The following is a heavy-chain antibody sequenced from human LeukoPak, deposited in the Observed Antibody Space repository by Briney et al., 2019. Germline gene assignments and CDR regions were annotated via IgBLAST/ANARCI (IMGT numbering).Heavy chain of an antibody. D-gene: IGHD4-17*01. CDR2: IRYDGSNK. CDR3: ARVAASDYGDFNWFDP. CDR1: GFTFSSYG. Sequence: GGSLRLSCAASGFTFSSYGMHWVRQAPGKGLEWVAFIRYDGSNKYYADSVKGRFTISRDNSKNTLYLQMNSLRAEDTAVYYCARVAASDYGDFNWFDPWGQGTLVTVSS. V-gene: IGHV3-30*02. J-gene: IGHJ5*02.